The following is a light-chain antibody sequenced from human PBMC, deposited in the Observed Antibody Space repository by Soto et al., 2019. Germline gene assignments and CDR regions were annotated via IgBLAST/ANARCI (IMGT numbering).Light chain of an antibody. J-gene: IGLJ1*01. CDR1: SSDVGGYDY. CDR2: DVT. Sequence: QSALTQPASVSGSPGQSVTISCTGTSSDVGGYDYVSWYQHHPGKAPKLVIYDVTYRPSGVSDRFSGSKSANTASLTISGLQAEDEADYYCSSYTSSSTYFFGTGTKLTVL. CDR3: SSYTSSSTYF. V-gene: IGLV2-14*01.